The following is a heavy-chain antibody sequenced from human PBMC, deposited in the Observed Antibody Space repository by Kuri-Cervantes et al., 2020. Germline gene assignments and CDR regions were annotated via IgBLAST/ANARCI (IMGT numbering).Heavy chain of an antibody. Sequence: SVKVSCKASGYTFTGYYMHWLRQAPGQGREWMGWNNPNSGDTNYAQKFQGRVTMTRDTSISTAYMDLSRLRSDDTAVYSCARDNSGLEGRPFDPWGQGTLVTVSS. CDR1: GYTFTGYY. V-gene: IGHV1-2*02. CDR3: ARDNSGLEGRPFDP. D-gene: IGHD4-23*01. CDR2: NNPNSGDT. J-gene: IGHJ5*02.